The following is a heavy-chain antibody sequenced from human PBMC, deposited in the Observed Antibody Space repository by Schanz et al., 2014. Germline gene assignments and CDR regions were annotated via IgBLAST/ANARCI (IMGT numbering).Heavy chain of an antibody. CDR3: VRDTDYHFDY. Sequence: EVQLVESGGGLIQPGGSLRLSCAASGFTVSSNYMSWVRQAPGKGLEWVAVISYHGSERYYADSVKGRFTISRDNAKNSLYLQMNSLRDEDTAVYYCVRDTDYHFDYWGQGTLVTVSS. V-gene: IGHV3-53*01. CDR2: ISYHGSER. J-gene: IGHJ4*02. D-gene: IGHD4-17*01. CDR1: GFTVSSNY.